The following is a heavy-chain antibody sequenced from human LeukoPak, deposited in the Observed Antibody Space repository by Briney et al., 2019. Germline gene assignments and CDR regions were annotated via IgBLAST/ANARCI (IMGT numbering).Heavy chain of an antibody. CDR3: ARAYYYDSSGYYYWFDP. CDR2: ISYDGSDK. D-gene: IGHD3-22*01. J-gene: IGHJ5*02. V-gene: IGHV3-30*03. CDR1: RFTFSSYG. Sequence: AGGSLRLSCAASRFTFSSYGMHWVRQAPGKGLEWVAVISYDGSDKYYADSVEGRFTISRDNSKNTLYLQMNSLRAEDTAVYYCARAYYYDSSGYYYWFDPWGQGTLVTVSS.